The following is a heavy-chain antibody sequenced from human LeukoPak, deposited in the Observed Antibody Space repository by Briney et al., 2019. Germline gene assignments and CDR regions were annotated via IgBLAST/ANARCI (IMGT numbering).Heavy chain of an antibody. CDR2: ISYDGSNK. Sequence: PGGSLRHSCAASGFTFSSYAMHWVRQAPGKGLEWVAVISYDGSNKYYADSVKGRFTISRDNSKNTLYLQMNSLRAEDTAVYYCATARIYSSSYFDYWGQGTLVTASS. V-gene: IGHV3-30*04. CDR3: ATARIYSSSYFDY. CDR1: GFTFSSYA. J-gene: IGHJ4*01. D-gene: IGHD6-13*01.